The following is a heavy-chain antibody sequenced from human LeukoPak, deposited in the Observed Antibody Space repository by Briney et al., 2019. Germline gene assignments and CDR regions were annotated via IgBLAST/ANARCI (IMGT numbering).Heavy chain of an antibody. Sequence: GGSLRLSRAASGFTFSSYSMNWVRQAPGKGLEWVSYISSSSSTIYYADSVKGRFTISRDNAKNSLYLQMNSLRAEDTAVYYCARVPTRQYYYMDVWGKGTTVTVSS. J-gene: IGHJ6*03. V-gene: IGHV3-48*04. CDR2: ISSSSSTI. CDR3: ARVPTRQYYYMDV. CDR1: GFTFSSYS.